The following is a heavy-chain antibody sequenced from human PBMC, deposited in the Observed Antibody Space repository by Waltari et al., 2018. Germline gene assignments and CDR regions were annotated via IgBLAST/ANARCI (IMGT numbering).Heavy chain of an antibody. Sequence: QLQLQESGPGLLKPAQIRYPTCTVSGGSMSSTTYYWGLIAQPPGKGLEWIGSIYYSGTTYYNPSLKSRVTISVDTSKNQFSLKLSSVTAADTAMYYCARQCKGYNYGLGDYYYYGMDVWGQGTTVTVSS. J-gene: IGHJ6*02. D-gene: IGHD5-18*01. CDR2: IYYSGTT. CDR1: GGSMSSTTYY. CDR3: ARQCKGYNYGLGDYYYYGMDV. V-gene: IGHV4-39*01.